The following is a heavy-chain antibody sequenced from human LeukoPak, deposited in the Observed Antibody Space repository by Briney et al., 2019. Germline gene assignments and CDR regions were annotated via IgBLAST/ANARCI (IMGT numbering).Heavy chain of an antibody. V-gene: IGHV3-11*06. Sequence: GGSLRLSCAASGFTFSDYYMSWIRQAPGKGLEWVSYISSSSSYIYYADSVKGRFTISRDNAKNSLYLQMNSLRAEDTAVYYCAREVRGYSSSEWARDAFDIWGQGTMVTVSS. CDR1: GFTFSDYY. CDR2: ISSSSSYI. CDR3: AREVRGYSSSEWARDAFDI. D-gene: IGHD6-13*01. J-gene: IGHJ3*02.